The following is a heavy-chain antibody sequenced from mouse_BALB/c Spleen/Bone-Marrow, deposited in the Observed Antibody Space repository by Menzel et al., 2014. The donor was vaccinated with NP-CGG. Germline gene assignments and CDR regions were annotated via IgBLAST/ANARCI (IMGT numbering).Heavy chain of an antibody. V-gene: IGHV4-1*02. J-gene: IGHJ3*01. CDR3: ARLGYYGGFAY. D-gene: IGHD2-3*01. CDR2: INPDSRTI. Sequence: EVKVEESGGGLVQPGRSLKISCAASGFDFXGFWMGWVRLAPGKGLEWIGEINPDSRTINYSPFLKDRFIISRDNAKNTLYLYMSKVRSEDTALYYCARLGYYGGFAYWGQGTLVTVSA. CDR1: GFDFXGFW.